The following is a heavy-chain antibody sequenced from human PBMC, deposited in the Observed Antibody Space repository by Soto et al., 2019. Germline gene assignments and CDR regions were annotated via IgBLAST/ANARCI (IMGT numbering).Heavy chain of an antibody. J-gene: IGHJ4*02. Sequence: QVQLVQSGAEVKKPGASVKVSCKASGYTFTSYGISWVRQAPGQGLEWMGWISGYNGNKKYAQKLQGRVTMTADTFTSPAYRELRSLRSADTAVYYCARDPDIFDYWGQATLGTVSA. CDR1: GYTFTSYG. CDR2: ISGYNGNK. V-gene: IGHV1-18*01. CDR3: ARDPDIFDY. D-gene: IGHD2-15*01.